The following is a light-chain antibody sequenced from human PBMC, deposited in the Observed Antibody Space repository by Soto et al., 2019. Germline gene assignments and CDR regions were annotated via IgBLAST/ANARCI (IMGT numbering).Light chain of an antibody. J-gene: IGKJ1*01. CDR3: QQYNNWPPWT. V-gene: IGKV3-15*01. CDR1: QSVTTN. Sequence: EVLMTQSPATLSASPGERATLSCRASQSVTTNMAWYQQKPGQAPRLLIYGASTRATGIPARFSGSGSGTDFTLTISSLQSEDFAVYYCQQYNNWPPWTFGQGTKVDIK. CDR2: GAS.